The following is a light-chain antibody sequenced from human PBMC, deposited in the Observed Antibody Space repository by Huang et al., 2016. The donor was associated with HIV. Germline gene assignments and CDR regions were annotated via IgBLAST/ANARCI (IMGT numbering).Light chain of an antibody. CDR1: QDLNNF. V-gene: IGKV1-33*01. Sequence: DIQMTQSPSSLSASVGDRFTITCQASQDLNNFLNWYQQKPGKAPKLLILDASNLQTGVPSRFSGSGSGTHFTFTITSLQRDDIGTYYCQQYDDVPISFGGGTKV. CDR3: QQYDDVPIS. J-gene: IGKJ4*01. CDR2: DAS.